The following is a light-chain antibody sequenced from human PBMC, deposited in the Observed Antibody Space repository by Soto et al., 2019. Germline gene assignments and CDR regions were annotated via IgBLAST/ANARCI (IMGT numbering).Light chain of an antibody. Sequence: QSALTQPASVSGSPGQSITISCTGTSRDVGGYNYVSWYQQHPGKAPNLMIYEVSNRPSGVSNRFSGSKSGNTASLTISGLQAEDEADYSCSSYTSSSTLCVFGTGSKVTVL. CDR1: SRDVGGYNY. V-gene: IGLV2-14*01. CDR2: EVS. CDR3: SSYTSSSTLCV. J-gene: IGLJ1*01.